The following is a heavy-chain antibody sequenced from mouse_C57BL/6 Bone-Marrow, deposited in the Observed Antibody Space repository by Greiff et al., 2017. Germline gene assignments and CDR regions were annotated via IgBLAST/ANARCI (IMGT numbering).Heavy chain of an antibody. V-gene: IGHV5-17*01. CDR1: GFTFSDYG. J-gene: IGHJ2*01. D-gene: IGHD3-2*02. CDR3: AKDSSGYDYFDD. Sequence: EVQLVESGGGLVKPGGSLKLSCAASGFTFSDYGMHWVRQAPEKGLEWVAYISSGSSTIYYADTVKGRFTISRDNAKNTLFLQMTSLRSEDTAMYYCAKDSSGYDYFDDWGQGTTLTVSS. CDR2: ISSGSSTI.